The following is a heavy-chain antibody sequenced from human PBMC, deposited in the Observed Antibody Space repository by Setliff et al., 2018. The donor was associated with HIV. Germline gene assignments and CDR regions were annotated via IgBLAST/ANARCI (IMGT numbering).Heavy chain of an antibody. V-gene: IGHV1-69*13. D-gene: IGHD3-3*01. Sequence: SVKVSCKASGGTLSSYVVSWVRQAPGQGLEWMGGIIGIFDTPKYAQKFQGRVTITADESTNTAYMELRSLRSEDTAVYYCARGTPVGTIWNYYSYMDLWGKGTTVTVS. CDR3: ARGTPVGTIWNYYSYMDL. CDR1: GGTLSSYV. CDR2: IIGIFDTP. J-gene: IGHJ6*03.